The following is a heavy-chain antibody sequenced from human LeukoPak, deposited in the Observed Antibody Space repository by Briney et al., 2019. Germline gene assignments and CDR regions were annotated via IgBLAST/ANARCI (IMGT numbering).Heavy chain of an antibody. CDR1: AGSISNYF. CDR2: IYYSDST. CDR3: ARAPSMILPYYFDY. J-gene: IGHJ4*02. V-gene: IGHV4-59*01. Sequence: PSETLSLTCTVSAGSISNYFWSWIRQPSGKGLECIGYIYYSDSTNYNPSLKSRVTVSVDTSKIQLSLNLTSVTAADTAVYYCARAPSMILPYYFDYWSQGTLVTVSS. D-gene: IGHD3-22*01.